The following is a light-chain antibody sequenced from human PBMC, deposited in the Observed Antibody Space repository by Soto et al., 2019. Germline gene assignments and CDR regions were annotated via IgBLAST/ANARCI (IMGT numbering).Light chain of an antibody. CDR3: QVWDSSSDHVV. CDR1: NIGSKS. J-gene: IGLJ2*01. CDR2: DDS. Sequence: SYELTQPPSVSGAPGQTARITCGGNNIGSKSEHWYQQKPGQAPVLVVYDDSDRPSGIPERFSGSNSGNTATLTISRVEAGDEADYYCQVWDSSSDHVVFGGGTKLTVL. V-gene: IGLV3-21*02.